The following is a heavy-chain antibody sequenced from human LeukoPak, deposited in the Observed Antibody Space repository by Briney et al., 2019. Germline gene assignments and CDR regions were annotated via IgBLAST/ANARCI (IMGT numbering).Heavy chain of an antibody. D-gene: IGHD3-22*01. J-gene: IGHJ4*02. CDR2: INSDGSST. V-gene: IGHV3-74*01. CDR1: GFTFSSYW. CDR3: AKDLVVYYASSGAFDY. Sequence: GGSLRLSCAASGFTFSSYWMHWVRQAPGKGLVWVSRINSDGSSTTYADSVKGRFTISRDNSKNTVHLQMNSLRAEDTAVYFCAKDLVVYYASSGAFDYWGQGTLVTVSS.